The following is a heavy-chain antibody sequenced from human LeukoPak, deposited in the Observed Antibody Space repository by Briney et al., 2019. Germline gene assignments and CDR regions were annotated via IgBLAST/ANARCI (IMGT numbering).Heavy chain of an antibody. CDR1: GFTFSSYE. J-gene: IGHJ4*02. V-gene: IGHV3-48*03. CDR3: ARGGSLGY. CDR2: ISSSGSAI. Sequence: GGSLSLSCAASGFTFSSYEMNWVRQATGKGLEWVSKISSSGSAIYYADSVKGRFTISRDNAKITLYLQMNSLRVEDTAVYYCARGGSLGYWVQGTVVTVAS. D-gene: IGHD6-19*01.